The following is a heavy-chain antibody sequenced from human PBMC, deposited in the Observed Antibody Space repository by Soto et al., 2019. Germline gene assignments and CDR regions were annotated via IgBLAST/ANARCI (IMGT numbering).Heavy chain of an antibody. V-gene: IGHV4-39*01. Sequence: SETLSLTCTVSGGSISSSSYYWGWIRQPPGKGLEWIGSIYYSGSTYYNPSLKSRVTISVDTSKNQFSLKLSSVTAADTAVYYCARQGYVWESYRPIDYWGQGTLVTVSS. CDR3: ARQGYVWESYRPIDY. D-gene: IGHD3-16*02. J-gene: IGHJ4*02. CDR1: GGSISSSSYY. CDR2: IYYSGST.